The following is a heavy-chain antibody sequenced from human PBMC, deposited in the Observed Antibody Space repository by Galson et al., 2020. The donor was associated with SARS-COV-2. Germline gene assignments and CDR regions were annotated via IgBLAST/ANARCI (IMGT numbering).Heavy chain of an antibody. Sequence: SETLSLTCTVSGGSISSYYWSWIRQPPGKGLEWIGYIYYSGSTNYNPSLKSRVTISVDTSKNQFSLKLSSVTAADTAVYYCARGLWVRGVIIKGGHWFDPWGQGTLVTVSS. D-gene: IGHD3-10*01. J-gene: IGHJ5*02. CDR1: GGSISSYY. V-gene: IGHV4-59*01. CDR3: ARGLWVRGVIIKGGHWFDP. CDR2: IYYSGST.